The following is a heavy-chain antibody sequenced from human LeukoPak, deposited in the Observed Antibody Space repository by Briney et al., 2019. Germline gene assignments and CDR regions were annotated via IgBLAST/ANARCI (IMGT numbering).Heavy chain of an antibody. D-gene: IGHD5-18*01. CDR2: FDPEDGET. CDR1: GYTLTELS. V-gene: IGHV1-24*01. CDR3: ATEKVGRRGIQLWLYYGMDV. Sequence: ASVKVSCKVSGYTLTELSMHWVRQAPGKGLEWMGGFDPEDGETIYEQKFQGRVTMTEDTSTDTAYMELSSLRSEDTAVYYCATEKVGRRGIQLWLYYGMDVWGQGTTVTVSS. J-gene: IGHJ6*02.